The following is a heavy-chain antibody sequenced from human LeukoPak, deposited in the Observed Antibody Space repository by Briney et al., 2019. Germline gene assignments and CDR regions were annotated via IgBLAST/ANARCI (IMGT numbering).Heavy chain of an antibody. CDR1: GFTVSSNY. CDR2: IYSGGST. D-gene: IGHD2-2*01. V-gene: IGHV3-53*01. CDR3: ARYCSSTSCYAPNAFDI. Sequence: GGSLRLSCAASGFTVSSNYVSWVRQAPGKGLEWVSGIYSGGSTYYADSVKGRFTISRDNSKNTLYLQMNSLRAEDTAVYYCARYCSSTSCYAPNAFDIWGQGTMVTVSS. J-gene: IGHJ3*02.